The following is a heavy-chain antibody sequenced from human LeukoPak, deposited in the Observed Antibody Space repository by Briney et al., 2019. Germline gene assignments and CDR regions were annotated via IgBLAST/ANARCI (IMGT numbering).Heavy chain of an antibody. V-gene: IGHV3-30*02. CDR3: AKSRAYYDFWSGYYNEEDDAFDI. CDR2: IRYDGSNK. J-gene: IGHJ3*02. D-gene: IGHD3-3*01. Sequence: PGGSLRLSCAASGFTFSSYGMHWVRQAPGKGLEWVAFIRYDGSNKYYADSVKGRFTISRDNSKNTLYLQMNSLRAEDTAVYYCAKSRAYYDFWSGYYNEEDDAFDIWGQGTMVTVSS. CDR1: GFTFSSYG.